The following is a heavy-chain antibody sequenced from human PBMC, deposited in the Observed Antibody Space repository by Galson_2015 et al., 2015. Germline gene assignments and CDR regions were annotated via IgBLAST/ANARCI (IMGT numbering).Heavy chain of an antibody. CDR2: ITSSENTT. D-gene: IGHD5-12*01. V-gene: IGHV3-23*01. CDR3: VKDIYPEL. CDR1: GFTFVNFD. Sequence: SLRLSCAAYGFTFVNFDVGWVRQGPEKGLEWVSMITSSENTTYYADSVKGRFTISRDDSKRMLFLQMDSLRAEDTAVYYCVKDIYPELWGRGTLVSVSS. J-gene: IGHJ2*01.